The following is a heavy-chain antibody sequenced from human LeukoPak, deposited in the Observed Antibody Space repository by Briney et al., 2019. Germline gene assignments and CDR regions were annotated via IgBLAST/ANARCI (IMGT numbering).Heavy chain of an antibody. V-gene: IGHV4-38-2*02. CDR2: IYHNGST. J-gene: IGHJ4*02. CDR1: GYSISSGYY. Sequence: SETLSLTCTVSGYSISSGYYWGWIRQPPGKGLEWIGNIYHNGSTDYNPSLKSRVTISVDASKNQFSLKLSSVTAADTAVYYCATDFWSGTNIIDYWGQGTLVTVSS. D-gene: IGHD3-3*01. CDR3: ATDFWSGTNIIDY.